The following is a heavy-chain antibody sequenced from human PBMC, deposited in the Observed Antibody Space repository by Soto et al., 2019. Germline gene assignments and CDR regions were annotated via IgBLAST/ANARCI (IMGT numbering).Heavy chain of an antibody. CDR1: GGSISSGDYY. J-gene: IGHJ4*02. Sequence: QVQLQESGPGLVKPSQTLSLTCTVSGGSISSGDYYWSWIRQPPGKGLEWIGYIYYSGSTYYNPCLKIRFNISVDTSKYQFYLKLSSVTAADTAVYYCARLRITIFGVADYWGQGSLVSGCS. D-gene: IGHD3-3*01. V-gene: IGHV4-30-4*01. CDR2: IYYSGST. CDR3: ARLRITIFGVADY.